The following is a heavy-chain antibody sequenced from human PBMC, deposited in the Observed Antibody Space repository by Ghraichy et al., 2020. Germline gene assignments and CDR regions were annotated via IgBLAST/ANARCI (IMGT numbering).Heavy chain of an antibody. V-gene: IGHV3-23*01. J-gene: IGHJ5*02. Sequence: GGSLRLSCATSGFAVRSYAMRWLRQAPGKGLEWVSAISGSGGSTYYADSVKGRFTNFRDNSKNTLYLQMNSLRAEDTAVYYCAKDSSRGDDFWSGYYTRWFDPWGQGTLVTVSS. CDR3: AKDSSRGDDFWSGYYTRWFDP. D-gene: IGHD3-3*01. CDR2: ISGSGGST. CDR1: GFAVRSYA.